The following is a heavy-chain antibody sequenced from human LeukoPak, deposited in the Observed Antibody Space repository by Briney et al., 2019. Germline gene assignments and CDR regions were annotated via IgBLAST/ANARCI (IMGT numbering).Heavy chain of an antibody. CDR3: ARMSSSGYFL. D-gene: IGHD3-22*01. J-gene: IGHJ4*02. Sequence: PGGSLRLSCAASGFTFSNYWMSWVRQAPGRGLEWVANMKQDGSEGFFVDSTRGRFTISRDNAKRSLYLQMNSLRAEDTAVYYCARMSSSGYFLWGQGALVTVAS. CDR1: GFTFSNYW. V-gene: IGHV3-7*01. CDR2: MKQDGSEG.